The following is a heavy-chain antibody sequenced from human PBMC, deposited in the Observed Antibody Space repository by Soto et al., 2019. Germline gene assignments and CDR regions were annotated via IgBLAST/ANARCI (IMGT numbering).Heavy chain of an antibody. CDR2: IIPIFGTA. CDR1: GGTFSSYA. CDR3: ARPPREYYDSRGYSAWFDP. J-gene: IGHJ5*02. V-gene: IGHV1-69*12. Sequence: QVQLVQSGAEVKKPGSSVKVSCKASGGTFSSYAISWVRQAPGQGLEWMGGIIPIFGTANYAQKFQGRVTITADDPPTPASXELSRLRSEDPAVYYCARPPREYYDSRGYSAWFDPWGQGTLVTVSS. D-gene: IGHD3-22*01.